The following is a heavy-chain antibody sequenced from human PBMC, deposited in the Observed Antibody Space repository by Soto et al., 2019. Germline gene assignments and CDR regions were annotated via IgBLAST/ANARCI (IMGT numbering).Heavy chain of an antibody. D-gene: IGHD3-22*01. CDR1: GYIFINYW. V-gene: IGHV5-51*01. CDR3: ARQGSYYDSKSFGY. J-gene: IGHJ4*02. Sequence: PGESLKISCRGSGYIFINYWVGWVRQMPGKGLEWMGIIYPGDSETKYSPSFQGQATISADKSISTAYLQWSRLKASDTAMYYCARQGSYYDSKSFGYWGQGTLVTVSS. CDR2: IYPGDSET.